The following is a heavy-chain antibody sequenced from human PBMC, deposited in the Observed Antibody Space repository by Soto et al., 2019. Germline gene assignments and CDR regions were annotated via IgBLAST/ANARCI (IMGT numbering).Heavy chain of an antibody. CDR3: ASTRADSSGWYLSNFFDY. CDR2: VYYSGST. V-gene: IGHV4-39*01. D-gene: IGHD6-19*01. Sequence: SETLSLTCTVSGGSISSSSYYWGWIRQPPGKRLEWIGSVYYSGSTYYNPSLKSRVTISVDTSKNQFSLKLSSVTAADTAVYYFASTRADSSGWYLSNFFDYWGQGTLVTVSS. J-gene: IGHJ4*02. CDR1: GGSISSSSYY.